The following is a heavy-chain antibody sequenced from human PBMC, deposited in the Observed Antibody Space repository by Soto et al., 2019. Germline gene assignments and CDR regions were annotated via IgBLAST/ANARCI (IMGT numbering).Heavy chain of an antibody. D-gene: IGHD3-22*01. Sequence: QVQLVQSGAEVKKPGSSVKVSCKASGGTFSSYAISWVRQAPGQGLEWMGGIIPIFGTANYAQKFQGRVTITADESTSTAYMELSSLRSEDTAVYYCARRSHDSSGLASGYFDYWGQGTLVTVSS. CDR3: ARRSHDSSGLASGYFDY. CDR2: IIPIFGTA. CDR1: GGTFSSYA. J-gene: IGHJ4*02. V-gene: IGHV1-69*01.